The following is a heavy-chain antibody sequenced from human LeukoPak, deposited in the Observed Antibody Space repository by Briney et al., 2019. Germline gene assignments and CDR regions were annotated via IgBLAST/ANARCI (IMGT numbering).Heavy chain of an antibody. J-gene: IGHJ4*02. CDR3: ARGDYGGDYFDY. V-gene: IGHV3-11*05. CDR2: ISSGSTYT. CDR1: GFTFSDHY. D-gene: IGHD4-23*01. Sequence: PGGSLRLSCEVSGFTFSDHYMSWIRQAPGKRLEWVSYISSGSTYTNYADSVEGRFTISRDNAKNSLYLQMNSLRAEDTAVYCCARGDYGGDYFDYWGQGTLVTVSS.